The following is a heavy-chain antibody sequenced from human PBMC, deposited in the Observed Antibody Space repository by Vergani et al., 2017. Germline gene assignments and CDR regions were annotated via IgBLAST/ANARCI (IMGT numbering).Heavy chain of an antibody. CDR2: INAGNGNT. Sequence: QVQLVQSGAEVKKPGASVKVSCKASGYTFTSYAMHWVRQAPGQRLEWMGWINAGNGNTKDSQKFQGRVTITRDTSASTAYMELSSPRSEDTAVYYCARDPAGWGRYYFDYWGQGTLVTVSS. CDR1: GYTFTSYA. D-gene: IGHD2-21*02. V-gene: IGHV1-3*01. CDR3: ARDPAGWGRYYFDY. J-gene: IGHJ4*02.